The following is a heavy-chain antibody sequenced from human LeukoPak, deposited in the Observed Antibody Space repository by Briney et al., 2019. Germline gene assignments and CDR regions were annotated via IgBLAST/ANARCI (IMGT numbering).Heavy chain of an antibody. Sequence: GESLKISCKGSGYSFTSYWIGWVRQMPGKGLEWMGIIYPGDSDTRYSPSFQGQVTISADKSISTAYLQWSSLKASDTATYYCARHVRGYCSSTSCSNSYYYYMDVWGKGTTVTVSS. CDR2: IYPGDSDT. D-gene: IGHD2-2*01. CDR1: GYSFTSYW. CDR3: ARHVRGYCSSTSCSNSYYYYMDV. V-gene: IGHV5-51*01. J-gene: IGHJ6*03.